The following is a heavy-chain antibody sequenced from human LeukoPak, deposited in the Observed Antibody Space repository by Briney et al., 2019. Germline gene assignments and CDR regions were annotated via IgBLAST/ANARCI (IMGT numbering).Heavy chain of an antibody. Sequence: GGSLRLSCAASGVTFSTFAMIWVRQPPGKGLEWVSSIFPSGGEIHYADSVRGRFTISRDNSKSTLSLQMNSLRAEDTAVYYCAKGEMAGGGNDYWGQGTLVTVSS. J-gene: IGHJ4*02. D-gene: IGHD5-24*01. CDR2: IFPSGGEI. CDR3: AKGEMAGGGNDY. CDR1: GVTFSTFA. V-gene: IGHV3-23*01.